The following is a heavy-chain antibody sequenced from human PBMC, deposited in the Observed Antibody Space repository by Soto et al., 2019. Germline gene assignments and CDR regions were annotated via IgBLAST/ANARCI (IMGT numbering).Heavy chain of an antibody. CDR2: INAGNGNT. J-gene: IGHJ5*02. CDR1: GYTFTSYA. D-gene: IGHD3-16*01. V-gene: IGHV1-3*01. CDR3: ARLGAEGLYNWFDP. Sequence: GASVKVSCKASGYTFTSYAMHWVRQAPGQRLEWMGWINAGNGNTKYSQKFQGRVTITRDTSASTAHMELSSLRSEDTAVYYCARLGAEGLYNWFDPWGQGTLVTVSS.